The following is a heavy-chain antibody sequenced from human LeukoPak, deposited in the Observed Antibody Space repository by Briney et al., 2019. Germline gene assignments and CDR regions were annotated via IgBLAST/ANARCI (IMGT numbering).Heavy chain of an antibody. CDR1: GGSISSYY. CDR2: IYTSGST. Sequence: PSETLSLTCTVSGGSISSYYWSWVRQPAGKGLEWIGCIYTSGSTNYNPSLKSRVTMSVDTSKNQFSLKLSSVTAADTAVYYCARNGGQQLHPGLDPWGQGTLVTVSS. V-gene: IGHV4-4*07. J-gene: IGHJ5*02. CDR3: ARNGGQQLHPGLDP. D-gene: IGHD6-13*01.